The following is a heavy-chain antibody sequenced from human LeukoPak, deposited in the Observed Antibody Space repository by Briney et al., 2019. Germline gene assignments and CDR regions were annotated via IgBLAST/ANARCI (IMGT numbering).Heavy chain of an antibody. CDR2: TYYSGST. CDR1: GGSISSYY. V-gene: IGHV4-59*01. Sequence: PSETLSLTCTVSGGSISSYYWSWIRQPPGKGLEWIGYTYYSGSTNYNPSLKSRVTISVDTSKNQFSLKLSSVTAADTAVYYCARDEGIAAYYFDYWGQGTLVTVSS. CDR3: ARDEGIAAYYFDY. J-gene: IGHJ4*02. D-gene: IGHD6-25*01.